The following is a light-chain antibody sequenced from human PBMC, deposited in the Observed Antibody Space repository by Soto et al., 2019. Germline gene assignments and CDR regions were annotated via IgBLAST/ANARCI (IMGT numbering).Light chain of an antibody. V-gene: IGKV3-11*01. CDR1: HSVSSY. CDR3: QRYNNWPLT. Sequence: EIVLTQSPATLSLSPGERATLSCRASHSVSSYLAWYQQKPGQAPRLLIYDASNRATGIPARFSGSRSGTEFTLTINSLQSEDFAVYYCQRYNNWPLTFGGGTKVDIK. J-gene: IGKJ4*01. CDR2: DAS.